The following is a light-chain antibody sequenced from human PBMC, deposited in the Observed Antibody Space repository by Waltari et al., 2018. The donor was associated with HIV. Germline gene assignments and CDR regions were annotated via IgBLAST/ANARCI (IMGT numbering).Light chain of an antibody. CDR2: GAS. Sequence: EIVMTQSPATLSVSPGERATLSCRASQSVSSNLAWYQQKPGQAPRFRIYGASTRATGIPARVSGSGSGTEFTLTISSLQSEDCAVYYCQQYNNGPRTFGQGTKVEIK. CDR3: QQYNNGPRT. CDR1: QSVSSN. V-gene: IGKV3-15*01. J-gene: IGKJ1*01.